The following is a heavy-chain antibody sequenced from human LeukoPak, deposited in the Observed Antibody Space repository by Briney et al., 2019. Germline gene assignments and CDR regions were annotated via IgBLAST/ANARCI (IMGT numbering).Heavy chain of an antibody. J-gene: IGHJ3*02. Sequence: GGSLRLSCAASGFTFSSYAMSWVRQAPGKGLEWVSAISGSGGSTYSADSVKGRFTISRGNSKNTLYLQMNSLRAEDTAVYYCAKDGMYYYGSGTPPAFDIWGQGTMVTVSS. D-gene: IGHD3-10*01. CDR2: ISGSGGST. CDR1: GFTFSSYA. CDR3: AKDGMYYYGSGTPPAFDI. V-gene: IGHV3-23*01.